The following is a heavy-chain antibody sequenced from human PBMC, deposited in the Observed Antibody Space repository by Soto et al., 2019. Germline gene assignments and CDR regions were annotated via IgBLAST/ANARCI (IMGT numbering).Heavy chain of an antibody. Sequence: PSETLSLTCTVSGGSISSGDYYWSWIRQPPGKGLEWIGYIYYSGSTYYNPSLKSRVTISVDTSKNQFSLKLSSVTAADTAVYYFARDHYVYDILTGYGYYYGMDVWGQGTTVTVSS. CDR1: GGSISSGDYY. V-gene: IGHV4-30-4*01. CDR2: IYYSGST. CDR3: ARDHYVYDILTGYGYYYGMDV. D-gene: IGHD3-9*01. J-gene: IGHJ6*02.